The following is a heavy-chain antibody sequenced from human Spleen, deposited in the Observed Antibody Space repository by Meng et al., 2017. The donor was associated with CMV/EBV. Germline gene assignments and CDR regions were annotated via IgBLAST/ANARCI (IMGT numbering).Heavy chain of an antibody. Sequence: SETLSLTCTVSGYSIRSGYYWGWIRQPPGKGLEWIGSLYHSGSTYYNPSLKSRITISVDASKNQFSLKVTSVTAADTAVYYCARPYTDYFYGIDVWGQGTTVTVSS. J-gene: IGHJ6*02. D-gene: IGHD4-11*01. CDR3: ARPYTDYFYGIDV. V-gene: IGHV4-38-2*02. CDR1: GYSIRSGYY. CDR2: LYHSGST.